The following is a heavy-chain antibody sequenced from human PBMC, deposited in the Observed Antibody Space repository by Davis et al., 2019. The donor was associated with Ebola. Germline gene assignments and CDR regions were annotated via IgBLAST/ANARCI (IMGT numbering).Heavy chain of an antibody. Sequence: AASVKVSCKASGYTFSNYGISWVRQAPGQGLEWMGWITTYNGHTKYSQNLQGRVTMTTDTSTSTAYMELRSLRSDDTAVYYCARYCSGGSCYLEDYYYYYGMDVWGKGTTVTVSS. CDR3: ARYCSGGSCYLEDYYYYYGMDV. CDR1: GYTFSNYG. CDR2: ITTYNGHT. J-gene: IGHJ6*04. D-gene: IGHD2-15*01. V-gene: IGHV1-18*01.